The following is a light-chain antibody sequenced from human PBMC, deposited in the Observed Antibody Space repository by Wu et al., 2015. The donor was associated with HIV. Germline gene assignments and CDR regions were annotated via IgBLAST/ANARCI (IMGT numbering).Light chain of an antibody. Sequence: DIQMTQSPSSLSASAGSRVIVYCQASQDISNHLNWYQQKPGKAPKLLIFAASDLEPGVPSRFSATGSGTHFTFTINNLQSDDIGTYFCQQYEDLPYTFGQGTKVNIK. V-gene: IGKV1-33*01. CDR3: QQYEDLPYT. CDR2: AAS. CDR1: QDISNH. J-gene: IGKJ2*01.